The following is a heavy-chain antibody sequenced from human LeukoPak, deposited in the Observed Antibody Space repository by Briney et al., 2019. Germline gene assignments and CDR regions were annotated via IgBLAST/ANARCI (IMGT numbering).Heavy chain of an antibody. CDR1: GFTFSTYS. J-gene: IGHJ4*02. D-gene: IGHD3-22*01. CDR3: ARESSGYFY. V-gene: IGHV3-21*01. CDR2: ISSGSSFI. Sequence: GGSLRLSCAASGFTFSTYSMNWVRQAPGKGLEWVSSISSGSSFIYYADSVKGRFTISRDNAKNSLFLQMNSPRAEDTAVYYCARESSGYFYWGQGTLVTVSS.